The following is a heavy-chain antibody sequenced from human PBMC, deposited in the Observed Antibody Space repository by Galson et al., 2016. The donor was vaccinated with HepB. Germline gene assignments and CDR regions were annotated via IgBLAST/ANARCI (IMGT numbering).Heavy chain of an antibody. Sequence: QSGAEVKKPGESLKISCKGSGYSFTNYWIGWVRQMPGKGLEWMGIIYPGDSDSRYSPSFQGQVTFSADKSISTAYLQWSSLRASDTARYYCARRQWAADYFDCRGQGTLVTVSS. CDR2: IYPGDSDS. J-gene: IGHJ4*02. CDR3: ARRQWAADYFDC. D-gene: IGHD1-26*01. V-gene: IGHV5-51*01. CDR1: GYSFTNYW.